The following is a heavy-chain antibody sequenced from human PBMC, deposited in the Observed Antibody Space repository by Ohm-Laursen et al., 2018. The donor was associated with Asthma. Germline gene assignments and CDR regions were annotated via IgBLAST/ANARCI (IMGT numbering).Heavy chain of an antibody. Sequence: SLRLSCAASGFTFSSYWMHWVRQAPGKGPVWVSRINSDGFSINYADSVKGRFTISRDNAKNSLYLQMNSLRDEDTAVYYCARDRLSAVAGVTCMDVWGQGTTVTVSS. J-gene: IGHJ6*02. V-gene: IGHV3-74*01. CDR3: ARDRLSAVAGVTCMDV. CDR2: INSDGFSI. D-gene: IGHD6-19*01. CDR1: GFTFSSYW.